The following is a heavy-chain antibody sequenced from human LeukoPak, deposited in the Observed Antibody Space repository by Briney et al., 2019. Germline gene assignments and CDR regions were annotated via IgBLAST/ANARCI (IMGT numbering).Heavy chain of an antibody. J-gene: IGHJ3*02. Sequence: SETLSLTCTVSGGSISSYYWSWIRQPPGKGLEWIGYIYYSGSTNYNPSLKSRVTISVDTSKNQFSLKLSSVTAADTAMYYCAREALQDAFDIWGQGTMVTVSS. CDR2: IYYSGST. CDR3: AREALQDAFDI. V-gene: IGHV4-59*12. D-gene: IGHD3-16*02. CDR1: GGSISSYY.